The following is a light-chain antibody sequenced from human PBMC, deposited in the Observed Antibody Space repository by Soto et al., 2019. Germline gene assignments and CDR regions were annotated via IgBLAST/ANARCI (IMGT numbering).Light chain of an antibody. Sequence: QSALTQPASVSGSPGQSITISCTGTSSDVGGYNYVSWYQQHPGKAPKLMIYEVTNRPSGVSNRFSGSKSSNTASLTISGLQAEDEADYYCSSYTSSSTRVFGSGTKV. CDR2: EVT. CDR1: SSDVGGYNY. V-gene: IGLV2-14*01. J-gene: IGLJ1*01. CDR3: SSYTSSSTRV.